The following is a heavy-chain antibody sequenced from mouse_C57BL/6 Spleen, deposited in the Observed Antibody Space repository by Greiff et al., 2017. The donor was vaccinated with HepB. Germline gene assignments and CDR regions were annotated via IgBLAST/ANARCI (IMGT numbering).Heavy chain of an antibody. CDR2: IDPSDSET. J-gene: IGHJ4*01. CDR1: GYTFTSYW. CDR3: ARLENYGHYYAMDY. D-gene: IGHD1-1*02. V-gene: IGHV1-52*01. Sequence: QVQLQQPGAELVRPGSSVKLSCKASGYTFTSYWMHWVKQRPIQGLEWIGNIDPSDSETHYNQKFKDKATLTVDKSSSTAYMQLSSLTSEDSAVYYCARLENYGHYYAMDYWGQGTSVTVSS.